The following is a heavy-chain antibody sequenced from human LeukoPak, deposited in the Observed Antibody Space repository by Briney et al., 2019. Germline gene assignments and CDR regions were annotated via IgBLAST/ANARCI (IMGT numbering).Heavy chain of an antibody. J-gene: IGHJ4*02. CDR2: ISYDGSNK. Sequence: GGSLRLSCAASGFIFSSYGMHWVRQAAGKGLEWAAVISYDGSNKYYAGSVKGRFTISRDNSKNTLYLQMNSLRAEDTAVYYCARDWSTRLGELSPDRAFDYWGQGTLVTVSS. CDR3: ARDWSTRLGELSPDRAFDY. CDR1: GFIFSSYG. V-gene: IGHV3-30*19. D-gene: IGHD3-16*02.